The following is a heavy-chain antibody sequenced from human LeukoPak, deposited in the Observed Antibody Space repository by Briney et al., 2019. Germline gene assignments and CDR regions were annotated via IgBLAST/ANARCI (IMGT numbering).Heavy chain of an antibody. V-gene: IGHV3-48*01. D-gene: IGHD6-13*01. CDR1: GFTFTTYS. Sequence: GGSLRLSCAASGFTFTTYSMNWVRQAPGKGLEWVSYISSSSSTIYHADSVKGRFTISRDNSKNTLYLQMNSLRAEDTAVYYCAKAISYSRSWYYFDYWGQGTLVTVSS. J-gene: IGHJ4*02. CDR2: ISSSSSTI. CDR3: AKAISYSRSWYYFDY.